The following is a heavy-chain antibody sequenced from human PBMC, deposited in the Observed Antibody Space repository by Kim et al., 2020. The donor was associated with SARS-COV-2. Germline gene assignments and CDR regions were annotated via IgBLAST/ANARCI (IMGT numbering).Heavy chain of an antibody. V-gene: IGHV3-33*06. CDR3: AKEGLLWFGESDWFDP. J-gene: IGHJ5*02. D-gene: IGHD3-10*01. CDR2: IWYDGSNK. CDR1: GFTFSSYG. Sequence: GGSLRLSCAASGFTFSSYGMHWVRQAPGKGLEWVAVIWYDGSNKYYADSVKGRFTISRDNSKNTLYLQMNSLRAEDTAVYYCAKEGLLWFGESDWFDPWGQGTLVTVSS.